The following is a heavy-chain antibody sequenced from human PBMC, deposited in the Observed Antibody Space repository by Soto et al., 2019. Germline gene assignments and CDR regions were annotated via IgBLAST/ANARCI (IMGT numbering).Heavy chain of an antibody. CDR2: INPSGGST. V-gene: IGHV1-46*01. Sequence: ASVKVSCKASGYTFTSYYMHWVRQAPGQGLEWMGIINPSGGSTSYAQKFQGRVTMTRDTSTSTDYMELSSLRSEDTAVYSCARDLGGMVQLWPGAWNYYYGMDVWG. J-gene: IGHJ6*02. CDR1: GYTFTSYY. D-gene: IGHD5-18*01. CDR3: ARDLGGMVQLWPGAWNYYYGMDV.